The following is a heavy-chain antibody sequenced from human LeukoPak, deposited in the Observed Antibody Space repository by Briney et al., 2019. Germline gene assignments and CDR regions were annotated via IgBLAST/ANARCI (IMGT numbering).Heavy chain of an antibody. Sequence: SETLSLTCTVSGGSISSYYWSWIRQPPGKGLEWIGYIYYSGSTNYNPSLKSRVTISVDTSKNQFSLKLSSVTAADTAVYYCARGPGGWGSRYFDLWGRGTLVTVSS. V-gene: IGHV4-59*01. CDR3: ARGPGGWGSRYFDL. CDR1: GGSISSYY. J-gene: IGHJ2*01. D-gene: IGHD3-16*01. CDR2: IYYSGST.